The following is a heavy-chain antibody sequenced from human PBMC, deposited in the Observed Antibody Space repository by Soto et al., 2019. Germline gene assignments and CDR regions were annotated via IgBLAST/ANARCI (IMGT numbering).Heavy chain of an antibody. V-gene: IGHV3-33*01. Sequence: QVQLVESGGGVVQPGRSLRLSCAASGFIFTSYGMHWVRQAPGKGLEWVALIWYDGSTKYYADSVKGRFTISSDNIKNMVFLQMISLRAEDTAVYYCARDFAVAGPDYWGQGTLVTVSS. CDR3: ARDFAVAGPDY. CDR1: GFIFTSYG. J-gene: IGHJ4*02. CDR2: IWYDGSTK. D-gene: IGHD6-19*01.